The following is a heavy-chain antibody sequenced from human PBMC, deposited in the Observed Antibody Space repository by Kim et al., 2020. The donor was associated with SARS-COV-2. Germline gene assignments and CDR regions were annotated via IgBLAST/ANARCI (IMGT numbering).Heavy chain of an antibody. V-gene: IGHV3-30-3*01. J-gene: IGHJ6*02. CDR3: ARVRCSRVHGVTYYYYGMDV. Sequence: GGSLRLSCAASGFTFSSCAMHWVRQAPGKGLEWVSAIFYGGSNKNYADSVKGRFTISRDNSKNTLYLQMNSLRAEDTALYYCARVRCSRVHGVTYYYYGMDVWGQGTTVTVAS. D-gene: IGHD3-10*01. CDR2: IFYGGSNK. CDR1: GFTFSSCA.